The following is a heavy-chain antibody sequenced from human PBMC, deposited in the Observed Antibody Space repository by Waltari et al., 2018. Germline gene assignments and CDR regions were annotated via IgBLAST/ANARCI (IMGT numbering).Heavy chain of an antibody. D-gene: IGHD6-19*01. CDR2: IKQDGSEK. Sequence: EVQLVESGGGLVQPGGSLRLSCAASGFTFSSSCLSWVRQAPGKGLEWVANIKQDGSEKYYVDSVKGRFTISRDNAKNSLYLQMNSLRAEDTAVYYCARVPGSSGWYNPWGQGTLVTVSS. CDR3: ARVPGSSGWYNP. V-gene: IGHV3-7*01. CDR1: GFTFSSSC. J-gene: IGHJ5*02.